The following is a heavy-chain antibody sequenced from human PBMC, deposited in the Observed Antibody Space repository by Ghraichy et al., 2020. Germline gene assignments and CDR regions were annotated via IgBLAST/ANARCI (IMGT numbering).Heavy chain of an antibody. Sequence: GGSLRLSCVVSTFTFSNYGMNWVRQAPGKGLEWISYISSSSTTIYYADSVKGRFTISRDNAKNSLYLQMNSLRDEDTAVYYCAAHLKDFWGQGTLVTVSS. CDR1: TFTFSNYG. CDR2: ISSSSTTI. V-gene: IGHV3-48*02. CDR3: AAHLKDF. J-gene: IGHJ4*02.